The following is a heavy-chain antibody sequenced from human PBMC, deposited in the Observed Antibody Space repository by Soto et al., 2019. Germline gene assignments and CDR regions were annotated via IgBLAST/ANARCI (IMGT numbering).Heavy chain of an antibody. CDR2: VFYSGSS. D-gene: IGHD2-2*02. V-gene: IGHV4-31*03. J-gene: IGHJ5*02. Sequence: SETLSLTCTVSGGSISSGGYYWSWSRQHPGKGLEWIGYVFYSGSSYYNPSLKGRVTLSVDTSKSQFSLKLSSVTAADTAVYFCARIYGFNWFDPWGQGTLVTVSS. CDR3: ARIYGFNWFDP. CDR1: GGSISSGGYY.